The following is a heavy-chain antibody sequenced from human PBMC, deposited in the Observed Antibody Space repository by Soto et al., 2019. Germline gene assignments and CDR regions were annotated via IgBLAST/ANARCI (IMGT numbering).Heavy chain of an antibody. CDR1: GYTFTEYG. V-gene: IGHV1-18*01. CDR3: ARDPGYSSNWDDAWDI. D-gene: IGHD6-13*01. CDR2: ISNYNDNT. J-gene: IGHJ3*02. Sequence: QVQLVQSGAEVKKPGASVKVSCKASGYTFTEYGISWVRQAPGQGLEWMGWISNYNDNTNYAQKLQGRVAMTTDTSTSTADMELRSLRSDDTAVYYCARDPGYSSNWDDAWDIWGQGTMVTVSS.